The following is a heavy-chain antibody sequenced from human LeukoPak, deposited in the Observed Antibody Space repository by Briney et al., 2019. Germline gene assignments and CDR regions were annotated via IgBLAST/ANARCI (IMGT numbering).Heavy chain of an antibody. V-gene: IGHV3-23*01. D-gene: IGHD5-12*01. Sequence: PGGSLRLSCVASGFTFSSYAMNWVRQAPGKGLEWVSVVSGTGTYYADSVKGRFTISRDNSKNMLYLQMDSLRVEDTVRYYCAKDRVGGYRVFDDWGQGTLVTVSP. CDR2: VSGTGT. CDR3: AKDRVGGYRVFDD. CDR1: GFTFSSYA. J-gene: IGHJ4*02.